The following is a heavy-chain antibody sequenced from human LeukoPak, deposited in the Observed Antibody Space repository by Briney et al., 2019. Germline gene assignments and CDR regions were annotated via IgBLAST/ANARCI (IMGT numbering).Heavy chain of an antibody. CDR2: IYYSGST. Sequence: SETLSLTCTVSGGSVNNYYWSWIRQPPGKGLEWIGYIYYSGSTNYNPSLKSRVTISLDTSKNQFSLKLSSVTAADTAVYYCARFGYGGYYFDYWGQGTLVTVSS. J-gene: IGHJ4*02. CDR1: GGSVNNYY. V-gene: IGHV4-59*02. CDR3: ARFGYGGYYFDY. D-gene: IGHD4-23*01.